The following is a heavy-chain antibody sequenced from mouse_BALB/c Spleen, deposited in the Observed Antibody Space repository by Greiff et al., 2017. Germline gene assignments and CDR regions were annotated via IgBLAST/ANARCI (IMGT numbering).Heavy chain of an antibody. CDR2: INPSNGGT. CDR1: GYTFTSYY. CDR3: TRNFDV. J-gene: IGHJ1*01. V-gene: IGHV1S81*02. Sequence: QVQLKQSGAELVKPGAAVKWSCKASGYTFTSYYMYWVKQRPGQGLVWIGEINPSNGGTNFNEKFKSKATLTVDKSSSTAYMQLSSLTSEDSAVYYCTRNFDVWGAGTTVTVSS.